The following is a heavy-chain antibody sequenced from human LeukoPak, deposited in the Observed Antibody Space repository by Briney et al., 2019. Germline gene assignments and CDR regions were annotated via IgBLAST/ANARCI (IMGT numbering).Heavy chain of an antibody. CDR1: GGTFSSYA. CDR3: ARGAEPLYYYGSGSYYPPFFYYYYGMDV. Sequence: ASVKVSCKASGGTFSSYAISWVRQAPGQGLEWMGGIIPILGTANYAQKFQGRVTITADESTSTAYMELSSLRSEDTAVYYCARGAEPLYYYGSGSYYPPFFYYYYGMDVWGQGTTVTVSS. V-gene: IGHV1-69*01. J-gene: IGHJ6*02. D-gene: IGHD3-10*01. CDR2: IIPILGTA.